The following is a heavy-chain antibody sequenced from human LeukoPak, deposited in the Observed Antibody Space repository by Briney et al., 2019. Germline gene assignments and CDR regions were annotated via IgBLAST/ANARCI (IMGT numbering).Heavy chain of an antibody. V-gene: IGHV3-11*01. Sequence: GGSLRLSCAASGFTFSAYAMSWIRQVPGKGLEWVSYIGLTDTTIYYADSLKGRFAISRDNAKNSLYLHTHSLRAEDTAIYYCARLKLGYWYFDLWGRGTLLTVSS. J-gene: IGHJ2*01. CDR2: IGLTDTTI. CDR3: ARLKLGYWYFDL. CDR1: GFTFSAYA. D-gene: IGHD7-27*01.